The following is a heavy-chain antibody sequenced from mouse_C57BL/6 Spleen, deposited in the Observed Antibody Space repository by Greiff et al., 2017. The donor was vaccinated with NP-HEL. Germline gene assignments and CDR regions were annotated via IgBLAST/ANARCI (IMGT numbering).Heavy chain of an antibody. CDR1: GFTFSSYA. J-gene: IGHJ1*03. V-gene: IGHV5-4*03. CDR2: ISDGGSYT. D-gene: IGHD1-1*01. CDR3: ARGPITTVVAGYFDV. Sequence: EVMLVESGGGLVKPGGSLKLSCAASGFTFSSYAMSWVRQTPEKRLEWVATISDGGSYTYYPDNVKGRFTISRDNAKNNLYLQMSHLKSEDTAMYYWARGPITTVVAGYFDVWGTGTTVTVSS.